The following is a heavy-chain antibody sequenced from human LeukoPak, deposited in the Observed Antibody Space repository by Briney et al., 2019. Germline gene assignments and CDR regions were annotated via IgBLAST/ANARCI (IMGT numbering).Heavy chain of an antibody. J-gene: IGHJ4*02. V-gene: IGHV3-74*01. CDR3: VRLAVTNTNY. D-gene: IGHD4-17*01. CDR2: IHADGTIT. Sequence: GGSLRLSCVASGFTFNTYYMHWVRQAPGERLVWVSFIHADGTITKYADSVKGRFTISRDNAKSTVYLQMNGLRVEDAVMYYCVRLAVTNTNYWGQGSLVTVSS. CDR1: GFTFNTYY.